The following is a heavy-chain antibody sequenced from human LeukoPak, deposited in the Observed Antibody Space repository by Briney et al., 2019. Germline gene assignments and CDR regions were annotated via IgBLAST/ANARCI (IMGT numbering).Heavy chain of an antibody. CDR2: IWYDGSTK. J-gene: IGHJ6*02. V-gene: IGHV3-33*03. D-gene: IGHD1-1*01. CDR3: ATYDNWVAGDV. CDR1: GFTFSDFG. Sequence: GGSLRLSCAASGFTFSDFGMHWVRQAPGKGLEWVAVIWYDGSTKYYSESVKGRFTISRDNAKNSLFLQMNSLRVEDTAVYYCATYDNWVAGDVWGQGTTVSVSS.